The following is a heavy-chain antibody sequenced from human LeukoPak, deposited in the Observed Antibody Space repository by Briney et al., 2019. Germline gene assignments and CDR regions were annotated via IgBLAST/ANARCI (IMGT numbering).Heavy chain of an antibody. CDR2: MNPNSGNT. J-gene: IGHJ4*02. D-gene: IGHD3-3*01. Sequence: ASVKVSCKASGYTFTTYDINWVRQATGQGLEWMGWMNPNSGNTGYAQKFQGRVTMTRNTSITTAYMELSSLRSEDTAVYYCARDKVLYYDFWSPVDYWGQGTLVTVSS. V-gene: IGHV1-8*01. CDR1: GYTFTTYD. CDR3: ARDKVLYYDFWSPVDY.